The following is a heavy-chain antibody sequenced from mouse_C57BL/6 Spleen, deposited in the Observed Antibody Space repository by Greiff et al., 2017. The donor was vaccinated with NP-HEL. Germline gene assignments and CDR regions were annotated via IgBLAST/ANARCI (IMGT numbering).Heavy chain of an antibody. J-gene: IGHJ3*01. Sequence: VKLMESEGGLVQPGSSMKLSCTASGFTFSDYYMAWVRQVPEKGLEWVANINYDGSSTYYLDSLKSRFIISRANAKNILYLQMSSLKSEDTATYYCARGDYYGSPFADWGQGTRVTVSA. CDR1: GFTFSDYY. V-gene: IGHV5-16*01. CDR2: INYDGSST. D-gene: IGHD1-1*01. CDR3: ARGDYYGSPFAD.